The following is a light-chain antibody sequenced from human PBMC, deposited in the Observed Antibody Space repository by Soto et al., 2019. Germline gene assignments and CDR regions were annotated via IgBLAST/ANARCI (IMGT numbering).Light chain of an antibody. V-gene: IGKV3-15*01. CDR2: GAS. Sequence: EIVMTQSPDTLSVSPGERATLSCRASQSISRSLAWYQQKPGQAPRLLIYGASTRATDIPARFSGSGSGTEFTLTISSLQSEDCALYYCQQYDNWPPITFGQGTRLEIK. CDR3: QQYDNWPPIT. CDR1: QSISRS. J-gene: IGKJ5*01.